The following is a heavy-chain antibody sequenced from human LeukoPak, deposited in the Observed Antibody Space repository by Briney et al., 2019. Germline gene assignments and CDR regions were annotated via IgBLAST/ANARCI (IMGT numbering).Heavy chain of an antibody. Sequence: PGGSLRLSCAASGFTFSNLWMSWVRQAPGKGLKWVANIKQDGSEKYYVNSVKGRFTISRDNAKNSLYLQMNSMSAEDTAIYYCATSTAEAGTDWGQGTLVTVSS. CDR3: ATSTAEAGTD. V-gene: IGHV3-7*03. CDR2: IKQDGSEK. J-gene: IGHJ4*02. CDR1: GFTFSNLW. D-gene: IGHD6-13*01.